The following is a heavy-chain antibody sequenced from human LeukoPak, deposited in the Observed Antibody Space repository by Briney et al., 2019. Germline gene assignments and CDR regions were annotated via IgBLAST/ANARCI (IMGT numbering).Heavy chain of an antibody. CDR3: ARGGTTVAGTFWFDP. V-gene: IGHV4-4*02. Sequence: SETLSLTCAVSGGSISSSNWWSWVRQPPGKGLEWIGEIYHTGSSNYNPSLKSRVTISVDKSKSQFSLKLSSVTAADTAVYYCARGGTTVAGTFWFDPWGQGSLVTVSS. J-gene: IGHJ5*02. D-gene: IGHD6-19*01. CDR2: IYHTGSS. CDR1: GGSISSSNW.